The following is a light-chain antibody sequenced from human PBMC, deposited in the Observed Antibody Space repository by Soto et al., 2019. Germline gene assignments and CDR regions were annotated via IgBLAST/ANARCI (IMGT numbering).Light chain of an antibody. V-gene: IGLV2-23*01. CDR2: EGN. CDR1: SSDVGGYNL. CDR3: CSYAGSFTYV. J-gene: IGLJ1*01. Sequence: QSALTQPASVSGSPGQSITISCTGTSSDVGGYNLVSWYQQHPGKAPKLIIFEGNKRPSGLSNRFSGSKSGNTASLTISGLQAEDEADYYCCSYAGSFTYVFGTGTKVTVL.